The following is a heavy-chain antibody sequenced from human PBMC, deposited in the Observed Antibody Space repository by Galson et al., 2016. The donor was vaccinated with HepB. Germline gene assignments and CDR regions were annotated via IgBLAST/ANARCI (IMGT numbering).Heavy chain of an antibody. CDR3: ARGYYYGTAGYYRPYYFDY. Sequence: SVKVSCKASGYTFTGYYMHWVRQAPGQGLEWMGWVNPNTGGTKYAQKFQGSVTMTRDTSISTAYMELSRLRSDDTAVYYCARGYYYGTAGYYRPYYFDYWGQGTLVTVSS. J-gene: IGHJ4*02. CDR1: GYTFTGYY. D-gene: IGHD3-22*01. V-gene: IGHV1-2*04. CDR2: VNPNTGGT.